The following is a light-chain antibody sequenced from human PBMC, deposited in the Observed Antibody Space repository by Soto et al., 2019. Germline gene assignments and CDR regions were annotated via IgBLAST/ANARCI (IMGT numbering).Light chain of an antibody. CDR1: SSDVGGYDF. CDR2: DVT. CDR3: SSYAGSYILGV. V-gene: IGLV2-11*01. Sequence: QSALAQPRSVSGSPVQSVTLSCTGTSSDVGGYDFVSWYQQYPGKAPKLIIFDVTERTSGVPDRFSGSKSGNSASLTISGFQAEDEADYYCSSYAGSYILGVFGGGTKLTVL. J-gene: IGLJ3*02.